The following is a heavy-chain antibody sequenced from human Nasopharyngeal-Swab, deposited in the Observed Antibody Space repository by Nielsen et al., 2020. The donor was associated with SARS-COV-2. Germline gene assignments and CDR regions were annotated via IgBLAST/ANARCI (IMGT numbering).Heavy chain of an antibody. J-gene: IGHJ4*02. V-gene: IGHV3-33*01. CDR3: ARDFGGAAAGTDY. D-gene: IGHD6-13*01. Sequence: GGSLRLSCAASGFTFSSYGMHWVRQAPGKGLEWVAVIWYDGSNKYYADSVKGRFTISRDNSKNTLYLQMNRLRAEETAVYFCARDFGGAAAGTDYWGQGTLVTVSS. CDR1: GFTFSSYG. CDR2: IWYDGSNK.